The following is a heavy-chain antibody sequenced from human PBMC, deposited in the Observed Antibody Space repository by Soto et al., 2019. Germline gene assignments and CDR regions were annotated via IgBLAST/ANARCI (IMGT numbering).Heavy chain of an antibody. V-gene: IGHV3-74*01. J-gene: IGHJ4*02. Sequence: EVQLLESGGGSVRPGGTLTLSCAASGFTFSHYWMHWVRQVPGRGLLWVSRLNQNASSPSYAYSVKGRFTISRDNAKNTLYLHMSSLRAEDSAIYYCVRSTSGCFDYWGQGAVVSVSS. CDR3: VRSTSGCFDY. D-gene: IGHD2-8*01. CDR2: LNQNASSP. CDR1: GFTFSHYW.